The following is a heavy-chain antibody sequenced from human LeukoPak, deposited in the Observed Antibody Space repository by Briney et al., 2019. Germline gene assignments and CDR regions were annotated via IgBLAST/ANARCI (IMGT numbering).Heavy chain of an antibody. V-gene: IGHV1-69*05. D-gene: IGHD6-13*01. CDR1: GGTFSSDA. CDR3: ARDNGGYSSRAFDY. CDR2: IIPIFGTA. J-gene: IGHJ4*02. Sequence: SVKVSCKASGGTFSSDAISWVRQAPGQGLEWMGRIIPIFGTANYAQKFQGRVTITTDESTSTAYMELSSLRSEDTAVYYCARDNGGYSSRAFDYWGQGTLVTVSS.